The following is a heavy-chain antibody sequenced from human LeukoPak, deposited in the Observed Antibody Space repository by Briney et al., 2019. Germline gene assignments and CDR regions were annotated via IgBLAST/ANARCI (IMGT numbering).Heavy chain of an antibody. CDR3: ARDGTTVVTPVGFDY. J-gene: IGHJ4*02. D-gene: IGHD4-23*01. Sequence: SETLSLTCTVSGGSISRGSYFWGWIRQPPGRGLEWIGSIYYSGSTYYNPSLKSRVTISVDTSKNQFSLKLSSVTAADTAVYYCARDGTTVVTPVGFDYWGQGTLVTVSS. V-gene: IGHV4-39*07. CDR2: IYYSGST. CDR1: GGSISRGSYF.